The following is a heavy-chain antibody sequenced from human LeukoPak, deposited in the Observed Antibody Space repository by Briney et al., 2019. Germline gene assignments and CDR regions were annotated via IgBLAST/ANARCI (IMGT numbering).Heavy chain of an antibody. CDR3: TREGTGSYAHY. Sequence: GGSLRLSCAACGFTYSSYSMNWVRQAPGKGLEWVSYISSSSSSIYYADSVKGRFTTSRDNGKNSLYLQMKTLRDEDKSVSYGTREGTGSYAHYWGQGTLVTVSS. J-gene: IGHJ4*02. CDR2: ISSSSSSI. CDR1: GFTYSSYS. V-gene: IGHV3-48*02. D-gene: IGHD1-26*01.